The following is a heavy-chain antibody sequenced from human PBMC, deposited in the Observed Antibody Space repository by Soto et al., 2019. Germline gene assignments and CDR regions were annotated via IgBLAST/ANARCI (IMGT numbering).Heavy chain of an antibody. Sequence: SETLSLTCAVYGESFSGYYWSWIRQPPGKGLEWIGEIHDSGSTNYNPSLKSRLIISVDTSRNQFSLKLSSVTAADTAVYYCARGARRPSSWYSDYWGQGTLVTVS. D-gene: IGHD6-13*01. V-gene: IGHV4-34*01. CDR3: ARGARRPSSWYSDY. CDR2: IHDSGST. CDR1: GESFSGYY. J-gene: IGHJ4*02.